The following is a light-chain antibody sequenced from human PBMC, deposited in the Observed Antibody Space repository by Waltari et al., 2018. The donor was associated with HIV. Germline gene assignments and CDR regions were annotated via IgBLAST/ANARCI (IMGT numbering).Light chain of an antibody. V-gene: IGKV2-30*01. Sequence: VVVTQSPLSLPVSLGQPASISCNSSQSLVYSDGNTYLNWFPQRPGQSPRRLIYKVSYRDSGVPDRFSGSGSGTEFTLKISRVEAEDVGVYYCMQGTHWPITFGQGTRLEIK. J-gene: IGKJ5*01. CDR2: KVS. CDR3: MQGTHWPIT. CDR1: QSLVYSDGNTY.